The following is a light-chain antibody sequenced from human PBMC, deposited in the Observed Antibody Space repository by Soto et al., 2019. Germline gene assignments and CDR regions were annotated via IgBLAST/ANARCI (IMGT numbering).Light chain of an antibody. CDR2: GAS. CDR1: QSVSSN. Sequence: EIVMTQSPATLSLSPGGGATLSCRASQSVSSNLVWYQHKPGQAPRLLIYGASNRATGIPDRFSGSGSGTDFTLTISRLEPEDFAVYYCQQYGSSPDFGGGTKVDIK. J-gene: IGKJ4*01. CDR3: QQYGSSPD. V-gene: IGKV3-20*01.